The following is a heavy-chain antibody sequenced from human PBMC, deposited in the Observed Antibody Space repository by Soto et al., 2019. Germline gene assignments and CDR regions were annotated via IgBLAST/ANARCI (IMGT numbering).Heavy chain of an antibody. CDR1: GCTFSSQW. V-gene: IGHV3-21*01. D-gene: IGHD5-12*01. Sequence: PGGSLRLSCTASGCTFSSQWVHWVRQAPGKGLEWVSSISNSSSYIYYADSVKGRFTISRDNAKNSLYLQMNSLRAEDTAVYYCARGLMATIRTPNRLWGQGTLVTVSS. CDR2: ISNSSSYI. CDR3: ARGLMATIRTPNRL. J-gene: IGHJ4*02.